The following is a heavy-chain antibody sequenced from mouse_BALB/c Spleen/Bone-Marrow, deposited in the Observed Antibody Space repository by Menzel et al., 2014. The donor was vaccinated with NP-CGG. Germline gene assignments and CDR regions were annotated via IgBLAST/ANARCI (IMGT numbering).Heavy chain of an antibody. CDR1: GFTFSSYA. V-gene: IGHV5-9-3*01. D-gene: IGHD1-1*01. CDR3: ARHGGGSSLWYFEV. J-gene: IGHJ1*01. CDR2: INSGGSDT. Sequence: EVKLVESGGGLVKPGGSLKLSCAASGFTFSSYAMSWVRQTPEKRLEWVAIINSGGSDTYHPDSVKGRFTISRDNDKNTLDLQMSRLRSEDTAMYYGARHGGGSSLWYFEVWGAGTTVTVSS.